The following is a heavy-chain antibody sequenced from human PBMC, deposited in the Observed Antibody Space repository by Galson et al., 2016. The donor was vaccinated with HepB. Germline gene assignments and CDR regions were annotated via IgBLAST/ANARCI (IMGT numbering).Heavy chain of an antibody. V-gene: IGHV5-51*01. CDR1: GSDFTKYW. CDR2: MYPGDSDA. D-gene: IGHD5-24*01. CDR3: ARHLLGASGYNFWLPHFDY. J-gene: IGHJ4*02. Sequence: QSGAEVKKPGESLNISCTVSGSDFTKYWIAWVRQRPGKGLDWLGFMYPGDSDARYSPSFQGQVTMSVDKSIHTAYLQLSGLGASDTATYYCARHLLGASGYNFWLPHFDYWGQGTLIVVSS.